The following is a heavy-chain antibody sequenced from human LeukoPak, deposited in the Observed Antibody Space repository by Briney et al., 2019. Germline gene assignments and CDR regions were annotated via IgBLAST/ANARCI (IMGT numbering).Heavy chain of an antibody. CDR2: IYSNGRT. CDR1: GVTVSNNY. V-gene: IGHV3-53*01. D-gene: IGHD2-15*01. J-gene: IGHJ5*02. Sequence: PGGSLRLSCAASGVTVSNNYMRWGRQAPGKGLEWVSLIYSNGRTDYTDSVKGRFSISRDNSKNTMYLQMNSLRAEDTAMYYCARDVGPWGQGTLVTVSS. CDR3: ARDVGP.